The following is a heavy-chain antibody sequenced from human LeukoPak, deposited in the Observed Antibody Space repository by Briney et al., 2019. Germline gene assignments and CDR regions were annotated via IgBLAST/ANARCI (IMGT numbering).Heavy chain of an antibody. CDR3: ARVYNWNYVFDY. Sequence: SETLSLTCTVSGYSISSGYYWGWIRQPPGKGLEWIGSIYHSGSTYYNPSLKSRVTISVDTSKNQFSLKLSSVTAADTAVYYCARVYNWNYVFDYWGQGTLVTVSS. CDR2: IYHSGST. J-gene: IGHJ4*02. V-gene: IGHV4-38-2*02. CDR1: GYSISSGYY. D-gene: IGHD1-7*01.